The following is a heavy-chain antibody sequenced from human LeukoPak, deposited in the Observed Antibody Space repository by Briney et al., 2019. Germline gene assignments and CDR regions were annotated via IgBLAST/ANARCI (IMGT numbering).Heavy chain of an antibody. J-gene: IGHJ4*02. CDR3: AREDILTGCVIEY. D-gene: IGHD3-9*01. V-gene: IGHV4-61*02. Sequence: SETLSLTCTVSGGSISSGSYYWSWIRQPAGKGLEWIGRIYTSGSTNYNPSLKSRVTISVDTSKNQFCLKLSSVTAADTAVYYCAREDILTGCVIEYWGQGTLVTVSS. CDR2: IYTSGST. CDR1: GGSISSGSYY.